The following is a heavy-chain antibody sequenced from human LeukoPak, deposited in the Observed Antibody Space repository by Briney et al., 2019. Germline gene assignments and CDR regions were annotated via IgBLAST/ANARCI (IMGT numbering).Heavy chain of an antibody. CDR1: GGSISSSSYY. V-gene: IGHV4-39*01. Sequence: SETLSLTCTVSGGSISSSSYYWGWIRQPPGKGLEWIGSIYYSGSTYYNPSLKSRVTISVDTSKNQFSLKLSSVTAADTAVYYCARLWSTSCPIDYWGQGTLVTVSS. CDR3: ARLWSTSCPIDY. J-gene: IGHJ4*02. D-gene: IGHD2-2*01. CDR2: IYYSGST.